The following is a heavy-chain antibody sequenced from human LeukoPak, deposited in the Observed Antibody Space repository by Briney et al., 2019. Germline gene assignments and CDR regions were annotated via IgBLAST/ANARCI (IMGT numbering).Heavy chain of an antibody. CDR1: GFTFSSYP. V-gene: IGHV3-21*01. CDR2: ISSSNSYI. Sequence: RAGGSLRLSCAASGFTFSSYPMNWVRQAPGKGLEWVSAISSSNSYIYYADSVKGRFTISRENAKNSLYLQMNSLRGEDTAVYYCTSQWRDGDCWFGYWGQGTLVTVSS. CDR3: TSQWRDGDCWFGY. D-gene: IGHD4-17*01. J-gene: IGHJ5*01.